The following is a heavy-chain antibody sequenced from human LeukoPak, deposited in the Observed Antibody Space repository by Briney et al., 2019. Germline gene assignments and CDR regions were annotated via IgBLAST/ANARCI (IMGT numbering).Heavy chain of an antibody. CDR3: AREGVITGAFGI. Sequence: SVKVSCKASGGTFSSYAISWVRQAPGQGLEWMGRIIPILGIANYAQKFQGRVTITADKSTSTAYMELSSLRSEDTAVYYCAREGVITGAFGIWGQGTMVTVSS. V-gene: IGHV1-69*04. CDR1: GGTFSSYA. CDR2: IIPILGIA. D-gene: IGHD3-22*01. J-gene: IGHJ3*02.